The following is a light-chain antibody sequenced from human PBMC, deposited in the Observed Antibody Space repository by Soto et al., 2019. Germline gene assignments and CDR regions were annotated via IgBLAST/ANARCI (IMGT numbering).Light chain of an antibody. CDR1: QSISSW. J-gene: IGKJ1*01. CDR3: QQYNHYWT. CDR2: DAS. Sequence: DIQMNQSPSTLSASVGDRVAITCRASQSISSWLAWYQQKPGKAPKVLIYDASSLESGVPSRFSGSGSGTEFSLTISSLQPDDFATYYCQQYNHYWTVGQGTKVEIK. V-gene: IGKV1-5*01.